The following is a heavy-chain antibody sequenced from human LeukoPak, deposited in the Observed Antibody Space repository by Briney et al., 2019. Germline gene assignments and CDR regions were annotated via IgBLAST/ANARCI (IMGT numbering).Heavy chain of an antibody. D-gene: IGHD2-15*01. CDR2: IYTTGTA. CDR3: ARGSTIVVFDY. Sequence: SETLSLTCTASGGSISTYYWSWIRQPAGEGLEWIGRIYTTGTANYNPSLKSRVTMSVDTSKNQFSLKLSSVTAADTAVYYCARGSTIVVFDYWGQGTLVTVSS. J-gene: IGHJ4*02. V-gene: IGHV4-4*07. CDR1: GGSISTYY.